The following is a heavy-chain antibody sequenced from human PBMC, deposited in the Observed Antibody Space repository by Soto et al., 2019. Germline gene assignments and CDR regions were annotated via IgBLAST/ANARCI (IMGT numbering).Heavy chain of an antibody. V-gene: IGHV4-30-4*01. CDR3: ARYYGDYKNYFDY. CDR1: GGSISNVNDC. Sequence: SETLSLTCIVSGGSISNVNDCWSWIRQRPDKGLEWIGHIYSGGSIYNNPSLTSRVTISIDTSKNQFSLKLNSVTAADTAVYYCARYYGDYKNYFDYWGQGTLVTVSS. D-gene: IGHD4-17*01. J-gene: IGHJ4*02. CDR2: IYSGGSI.